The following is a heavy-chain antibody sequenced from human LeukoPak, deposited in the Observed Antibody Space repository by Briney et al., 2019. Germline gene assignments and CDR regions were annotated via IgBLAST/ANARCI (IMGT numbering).Heavy chain of an antibody. V-gene: IGHV4-59*08. Sequence: PSETLSLTCTVSGGSLSGFFWSWIRQPPGKGLEWIGYIYNSGSTDYNRSLEGRVTISEDTSNNQFSLKLKFVTAADTAVYYCARASPNWTPPDYWGRGTLVTVSS. CDR3: ARASPNWTPPDY. CDR1: GGSLSGFF. CDR2: IYNSGST. D-gene: IGHD1-1*01. J-gene: IGHJ4*02.